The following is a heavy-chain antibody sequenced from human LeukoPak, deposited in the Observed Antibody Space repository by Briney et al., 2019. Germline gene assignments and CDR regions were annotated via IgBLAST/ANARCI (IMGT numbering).Heavy chain of an antibody. D-gene: IGHD6-13*01. CDR2: INPSGGST. J-gene: IGHJ6*02. CDR1: GYTFTSYY. Sequence: GASVKVSCKASGYTFTSYYMHWVRQAPGQGLEWMGIINPSGGSTSYAQKFQGRVTMTRDTSTSTVYMELSSLRSEDTAVYYCARAYSSSWSYYYYGMDVWGQGTTVTVSS. CDR3: ARAYSSSWSYYYYGMDV. V-gene: IGHV1-46*01.